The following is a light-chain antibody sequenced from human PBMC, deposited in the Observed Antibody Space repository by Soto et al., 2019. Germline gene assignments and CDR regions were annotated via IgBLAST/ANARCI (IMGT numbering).Light chain of an antibody. V-gene: IGLV2-8*01. J-gene: IGLJ1*01. Sequence: QSGLTQTPSASGSPGQSVTISCTGTSSYVGGYNYVSWYQQHPGKAPKLIIYEVYKRPSGVPDRFSGSKSGNTAALTVSGLLAEDEADYYCSSYVGTNSYVFGTGTKVTVL. CDR2: EVY. CDR3: SSYVGTNSYV. CDR1: SSYVGGYNY.